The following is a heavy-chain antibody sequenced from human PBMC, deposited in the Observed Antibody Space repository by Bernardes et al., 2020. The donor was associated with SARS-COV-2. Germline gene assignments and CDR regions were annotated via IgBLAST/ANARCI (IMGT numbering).Heavy chain of an antibody. Sequence: GGSLRLSCSASGFTCSSYNMNWVRQAPGKGLEWVSSISSSGAHIYYADSVKGRFTISRDNPKNSLYLQMNSLRAEDTAVYYCARDQDYYDTSGYYDAFDIWGQGTMVTVSS. J-gene: IGHJ3*02. CDR3: ARDQDYYDTSGYYDAFDI. CDR1: GFTCSSYN. D-gene: IGHD3-22*01. CDR2: ISSSGAHI. V-gene: IGHV3-21*01.